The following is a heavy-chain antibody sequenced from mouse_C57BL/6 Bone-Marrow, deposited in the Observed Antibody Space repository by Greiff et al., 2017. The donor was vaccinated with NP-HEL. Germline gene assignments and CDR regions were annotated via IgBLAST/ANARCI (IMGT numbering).Heavy chain of an antibody. CDR2: IHPNSGST. J-gene: IGHJ3*01. V-gene: IGHV1-64*01. CDR3: ARSPYYSIAWFAY. D-gene: IGHD2-5*01. CDR1: GYTFTSYW. Sequence: VQLQQSGAELVKPGASVKLSCKASGYTFTSYWMHWVKQRPGQGLEWIGMIHPNSGSTNYNEKFKSKATLTVDKSSSTAYMQLSSLTSEDSAVYYCARSPYYSIAWFAYWGQGTLVTVSA.